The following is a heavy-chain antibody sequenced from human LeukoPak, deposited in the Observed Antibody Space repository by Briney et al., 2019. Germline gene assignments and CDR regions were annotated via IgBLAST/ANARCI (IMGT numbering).Heavy chain of an antibody. D-gene: IGHD2-2*01. J-gene: IGHJ5*02. V-gene: IGHV4-39*07. Sequence: SETLSLTCTVSGGSISSSSYYWGWIRQPPGKGLEWIGSIYYSGSTYYNPSLKSRVTISVDTSKNQFSLKLSSVTAADTAVYYCARGYCSSTSCYQFDPWGQGTLVTVSS. CDR1: GGSISSSSYY. CDR2: IYYSGST. CDR3: ARGYCSSTSCYQFDP.